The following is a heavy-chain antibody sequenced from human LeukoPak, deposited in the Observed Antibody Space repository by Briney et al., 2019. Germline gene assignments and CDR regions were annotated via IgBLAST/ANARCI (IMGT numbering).Heavy chain of an antibody. V-gene: IGHV3-74*01. J-gene: IGHJ4*02. D-gene: IGHD6-19*01. CDR2: INSDGSST. CDR3: AKLSGYNSGWYDY. Sequence: GGSLRLSCAASGFTFSSYWMHWVRQAPGKGLVWVSRINSDGSSTSYADSVKGRFTISRDNAKSSLYLQMNSLRAEDTALYYCAKLSGYNSGWYDYWGQGTLVTVSS. CDR1: GFTFSSYW.